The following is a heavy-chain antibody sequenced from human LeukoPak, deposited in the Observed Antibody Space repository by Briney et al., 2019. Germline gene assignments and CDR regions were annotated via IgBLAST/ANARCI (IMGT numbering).Heavy chain of an antibody. CDR3: ARGPLAAAGTVFDY. CDR1: GFRFSSQW. Sequence: GGSLRLSCAASGFRFSSQWMSWVRQAPGKGLEWVAIVNQGGTGKYYVDSVKGRFTISRDNAENPLYLQMNSLRAEDTAVYYCARGPLAAAGTVFDYWGQGTLVTVSS. J-gene: IGHJ4*02. D-gene: IGHD6-13*01. CDR2: VNQGGTGK. V-gene: IGHV3-7*01.